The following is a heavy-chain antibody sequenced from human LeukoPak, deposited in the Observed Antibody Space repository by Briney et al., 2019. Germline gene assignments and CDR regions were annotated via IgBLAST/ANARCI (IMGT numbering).Heavy chain of an antibody. CDR3: ARHLLEWFPLDY. J-gene: IGHJ4*02. CDR2: INSDGSTR. CDR1: GFTFSNYW. D-gene: IGHD3-3*01. V-gene: IGHV3-74*01. Sequence: GGSLRLSCAASGFTFSNYWMHWVRQAPGKGLEWVSRINSDGSTRNYADSVKGRFTISRDNAKNAVYLQMNSLRAEDTAVYYCARHLLEWFPLDYWGQGTLVTVSS.